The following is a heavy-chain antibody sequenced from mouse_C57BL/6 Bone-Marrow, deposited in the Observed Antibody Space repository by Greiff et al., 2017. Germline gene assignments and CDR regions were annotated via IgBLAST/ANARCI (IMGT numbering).Heavy chain of an antibody. Sequence: EVMLVESEGGLVQPGSSMKLSCTASGFTFSDYYMAWVRQVPEKGLEWVAYINYDGSSTYYLDSLKSRFIIARDNAKNILYLQMSSLKSEDTAAYYCGRDQGAMDYWGQGTSVTVSS. V-gene: IGHV5-16*01. CDR2: INYDGSST. J-gene: IGHJ4*01. CDR1: GFTFSDYY. D-gene: IGHD3-2*02. CDR3: GRDQGAMDY.